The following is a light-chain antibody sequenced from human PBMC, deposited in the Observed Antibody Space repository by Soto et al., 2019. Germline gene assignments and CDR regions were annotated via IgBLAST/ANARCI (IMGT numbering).Light chain of an antibody. Sequence: EIVMTQSPATLSVSPGERATLSCRASQSVSSNLAWYQQKPGQAPRLLIYGASTRATGIPARFSGSGSGTEFTLTISSLQSEDFAVYYCQQYNSWPYTFGLGAKLEIK. CDR2: GAS. V-gene: IGKV3-15*01. CDR1: QSVSSN. CDR3: QQYNSWPYT. J-gene: IGKJ2*01.